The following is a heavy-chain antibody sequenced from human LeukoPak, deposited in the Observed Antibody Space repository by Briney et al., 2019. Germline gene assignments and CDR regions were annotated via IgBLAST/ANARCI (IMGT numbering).Heavy chain of an antibody. Sequence: PSETPSLTCTVSGGSISSYYWSWIRQPAGKGLEWIGRIYTSGSTNYNPSLKSRVTMSVDTSKNQFSLKLSSVTAADTAVYYCARVGCSSTSCPKANWFDPWGQGTLVTVSS. CDR1: GGSISSYY. CDR3: ARVGCSSTSCPKANWFDP. V-gene: IGHV4-4*07. CDR2: IYTSGST. D-gene: IGHD2-2*01. J-gene: IGHJ5*02.